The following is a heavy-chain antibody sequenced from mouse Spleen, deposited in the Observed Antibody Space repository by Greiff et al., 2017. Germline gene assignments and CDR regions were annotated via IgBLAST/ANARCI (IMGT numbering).Heavy chain of an antibody. CDR2: IDPSDSYT. CDR1: GYTFTSYW. Sequence: QVQLQQPGAELVMPGASVKLSCKASGYTFTSYWMHWVKQRPGQGLEWIEEIDPSDSYTNYNQKFKGKATLTVDKSSSTAYMQLSSLTSEDSAVYYCARDSSGYVGWFAYWGQGTLVTVSA. CDR3: ARDSSGYVGWFAY. D-gene: IGHD3-2*01. V-gene: IGHV1-69*01. J-gene: IGHJ3*01.